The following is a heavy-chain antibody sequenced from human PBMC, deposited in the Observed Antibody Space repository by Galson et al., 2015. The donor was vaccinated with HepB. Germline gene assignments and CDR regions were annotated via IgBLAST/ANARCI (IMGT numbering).Heavy chain of an antibody. Sequence: SLRLSCAASGFTFSDYWMYWVRQAPGKGLEWLANIKQDGSEKNHVDSVKGRFTISRDNSKNTLYLQMNSLRAEDTAVYYCAKDGVSSGFDYWGQGTLVTVSS. CDR1: GFTFSDYW. CDR2: IKQDGSEK. D-gene: IGHD6-19*01. CDR3: AKDGVSSGFDY. V-gene: IGHV3-7*01. J-gene: IGHJ4*02.